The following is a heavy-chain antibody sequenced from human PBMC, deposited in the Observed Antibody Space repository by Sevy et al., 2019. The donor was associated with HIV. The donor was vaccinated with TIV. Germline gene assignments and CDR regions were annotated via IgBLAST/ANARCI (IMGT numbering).Heavy chain of an antibody. Sequence: GESLKISCAASGFTFSNAWMSWVRQAPGKGLEWVGHIKSKTDGGTTDYAAPVKGRFTISRDDSKNTLYLQMNSLKTEDTAVYYCTTDLGEITIFGAVNYFDYWGQGTLVTVSS. J-gene: IGHJ4*02. V-gene: IGHV3-15*01. CDR2: IKSKTDGGTT. CDR3: TTDLGEITIFGAVNYFDY. D-gene: IGHD3-3*01. CDR1: GFTFSNAW.